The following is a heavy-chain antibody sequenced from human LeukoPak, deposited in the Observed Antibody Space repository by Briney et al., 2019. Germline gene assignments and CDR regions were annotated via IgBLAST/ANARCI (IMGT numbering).Heavy chain of an antibody. Sequence: GASVKVSCKTSGYIFATYYIHWVRQAPGQGLEWMGWINPNTGGTNYAQRFQGRVTMTRDTSLSTAYMEMSGLRSDDTAVYYCARSPKDQYQLSNNWFDPWGQGTLVTVSS. J-gene: IGHJ5*02. CDR1: GYIFATYY. CDR2: INPNTGGT. V-gene: IGHV1-2*02. D-gene: IGHD1-1*01. CDR3: ARSPKDQYQLSNNWFDP.